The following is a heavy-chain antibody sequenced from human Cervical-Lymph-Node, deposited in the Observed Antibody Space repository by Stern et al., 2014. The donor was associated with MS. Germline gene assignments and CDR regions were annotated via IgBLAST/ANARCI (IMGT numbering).Heavy chain of an antibody. J-gene: IGHJ2*01. V-gene: IGHV1-24*01. CDR1: GYTLTELS. CDR3: ATDGPDSSSWPFDL. D-gene: IGHD6-13*01. Sequence: DQLVESGAEVKKPGASVKVSCKVSGYTLTELSMHWVRQAPGKGLEWMGGFDPEDGETIDAEKFQRRVTMTEDTSTDTTYMELSSRRSEDTAVYYCATDGPDSSSWPFDLWGRGTLVTVSS. CDR2: FDPEDGET.